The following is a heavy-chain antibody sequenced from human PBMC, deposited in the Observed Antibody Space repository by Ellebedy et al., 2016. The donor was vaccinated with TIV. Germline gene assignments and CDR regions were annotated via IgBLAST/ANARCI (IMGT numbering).Heavy chain of an antibody. CDR1: GYTFTSFA. J-gene: IGHJ5*02. V-gene: IGHV1-3*01. D-gene: IGHD2-2*01. CDR3: ARVYPPRGERAPTAIRTHPILNWLDP. Sequence: ASVKVSCKASGYTFTSFAIHWVRQAPGQGLAWMGWINPANGNTKYTTSMQGRVTITRDTSATTVFLELSSLRSADTAVYYCARVYPPRGERAPTAIRTHPILNWLDPWGQGTLVTVSS. CDR2: INPANGNT.